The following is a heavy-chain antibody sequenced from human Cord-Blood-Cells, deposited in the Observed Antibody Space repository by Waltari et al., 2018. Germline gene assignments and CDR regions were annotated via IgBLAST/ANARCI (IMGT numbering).Heavy chain of an antibody. Sequence: QVQLVQSGAEVKKPGASVKVSCKASGYTFTSSDINWVRQATGQGLEWMGWMNPNSGNTGYAQKFQGRVTITRNTSISTAYMELSSLRSEDTAVYYCARGQEEGYSYGSDAFDIWGQGTMVTVSS. J-gene: IGHJ3*02. V-gene: IGHV1-8*03. D-gene: IGHD5-18*01. CDR1: GYTFTSSD. CDR2: MNPNSGNT. CDR3: ARGQEEGYSYGSDAFDI.